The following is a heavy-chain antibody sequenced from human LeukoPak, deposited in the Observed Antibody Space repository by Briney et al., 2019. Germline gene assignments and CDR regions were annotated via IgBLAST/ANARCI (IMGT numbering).Heavy chain of an antibody. CDR3: AKADRRSDLPYYFDY. Sequence: GGSLRLSCTASGFTFSTYGMSWVRQAPGKGLAWVSGISGSGDSTYYADSVRGRFTISRDNSKNTLFLQMNSLRAEDTVVYYCAKADRRSDLPYYFDYWGQGTLVTVSS. CDR1: GFTFSTYG. CDR2: ISGSGDST. J-gene: IGHJ4*02. V-gene: IGHV3-23*01.